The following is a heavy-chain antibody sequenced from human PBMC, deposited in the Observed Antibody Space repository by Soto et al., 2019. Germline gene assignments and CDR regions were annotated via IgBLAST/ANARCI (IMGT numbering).Heavy chain of an antibody. J-gene: IGHJ4*02. Sequence: QVQLVQSGAEVKKPGSSVKVSCKASGGTFSSYTISWVRQAPGQGLEWMGRIIPILGIANYAQKFQGRVTITADKSTSXXYMELSSLRSEDTAVYYCARDLEYYDSSGYYRFDYWGQGTLVTVSS. CDR2: IIPILGIA. V-gene: IGHV1-69*08. CDR1: GGTFSSYT. D-gene: IGHD3-22*01. CDR3: ARDLEYYDSSGYYRFDY.